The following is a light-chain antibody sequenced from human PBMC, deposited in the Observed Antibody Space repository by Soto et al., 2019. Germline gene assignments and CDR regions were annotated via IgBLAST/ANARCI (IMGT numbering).Light chain of an antibody. CDR1: HSVSRNY. CDR3: QQYGISPT. V-gene: IGKV3-20*01. Sequence: EIVLTQSPGTLSLSPGERATLSCRSSHSVSRNYLAWYQQKPGQAPRLLIYNVSSRATGIPDRFSGSGSGTDFTLTISRLEPVEFAVYYCQQYGISPTFGQGTKVEIK. J-gene: IGKJ1*01. CDR2: NVS.